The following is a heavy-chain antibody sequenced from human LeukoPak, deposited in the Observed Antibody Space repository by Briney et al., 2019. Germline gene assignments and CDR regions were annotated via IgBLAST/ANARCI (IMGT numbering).Heavy chain of an antibody. Sequence: GGSLRLSCAASGFTFSSYGTNWVRQAPGKGLEWVSYISSSGTTIFYADSVKGRFTISRDNAKNSLYLQMNSLRAEDTAVYYCARAIIGLNEIAYRGQGTLVTVSS. CDR3: ARAIIGLNEIAY. CDR2: ISSSGTTI. V-gene: IGHV3-48*03. J-gene: IGHJ4*02. D-gene: IGHD1-1*01. CDR1: GFTFSSYG.